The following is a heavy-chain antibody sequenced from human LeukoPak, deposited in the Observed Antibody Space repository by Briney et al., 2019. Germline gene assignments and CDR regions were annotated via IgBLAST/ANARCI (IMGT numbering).Heavy chain of an antibody. Sequence: ASVKVSCKASGYSFTSYYRNWVRQAPGQGLEWMGIINPSGGSTSYAQKFQGRVTMTRDTSTSTVYMELSSLRSEDTAVYYCAREMWDIVGATDGCFDPWGQGTLVTVSS. V-gene: IGHV1-46*01. CDR3: AREMWDIVGATDGCFDP. D-gene: IGHD1-26*01. CDR2: INPSGGST. CDR1: GYSFTSYY. J-gene: IGHJ5*02.